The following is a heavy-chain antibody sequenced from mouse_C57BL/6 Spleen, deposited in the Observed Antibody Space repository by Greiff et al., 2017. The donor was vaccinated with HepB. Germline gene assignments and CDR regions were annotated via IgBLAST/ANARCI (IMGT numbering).Heavy chain of an antibody. V-gene: IGHV1-22*01. CDR3: ARGGYGSGDWYFDV. J-gene: IGHJ1*03. D-gene: IGHD1-1*01. CDR2: INPNNGGT. Sequence: EVQLQQSGPELVKPGASVKMSCKASGYTFTDYNMHWVKQSHGKSLEWIGYINPNNGGTSYNQKFKGKATLTVNKSSSTAYMELRSLTSEDSAVYYCARGGYGSGDWYFDVWGTGTTVTVSS. CDR1: GYTFTDYN.